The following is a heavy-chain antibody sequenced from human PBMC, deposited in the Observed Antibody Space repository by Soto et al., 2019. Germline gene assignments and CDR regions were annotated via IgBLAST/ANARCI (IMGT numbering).Heavy chain of an antibody. Sequence: AGGSLRLSCVASGFTFSTYAMSWVRQAPGKGLEWVSAISAGGGSTYYADSVKGXXPISRDNSINTLYLQMNSLRTEDTAVYYCAHPRGYGVFDAYEIWGQGAMVSVSS. CDR3: AHPRGYGVFDAYEI. J-gene: IGHJ3*02. CDR1: GFTFSTYA. V-gene: IGHV3-23*01. CDR2: ISAGGGST. D-gene: IGHD4-17*01.